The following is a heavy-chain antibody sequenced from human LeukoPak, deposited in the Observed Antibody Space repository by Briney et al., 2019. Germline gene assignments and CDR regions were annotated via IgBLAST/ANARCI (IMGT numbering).Heavy chain of an antibody. CDR1: GYTFTSYD. J-gene: IGHJ4*02. CDR3: ARDPYSSNFDY. D-gene: IGHD6-13*01. V-gene: IGHV1-8*03. CDR2: MNPNSGNT. Sequence: ASVKVSCKASGYTFTSYDINWVRQATGQGLEWMGWMNPNSGNTGYAQKFQGRVTITRNTSISTAYMELSSLRAEDTAVYYCARDPYSSNFDYWGQGTLVTVSS.